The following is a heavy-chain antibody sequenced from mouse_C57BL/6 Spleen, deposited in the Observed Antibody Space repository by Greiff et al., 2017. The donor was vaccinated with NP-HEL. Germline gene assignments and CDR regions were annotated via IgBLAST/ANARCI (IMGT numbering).Heavy chain of an antibody. CDR3: ARQGSSGYLYYAMDY. CDR2: ISNGGGST. Sequence: EVKLVESGGGLVQPGGSLKLSCAASGFTFSDYYMYWVRQTPEKRLEWVAYISNGGGSTYYPDTVKGRFTISRDNAKNTLYLQMSRLKSEDTAMYYCARQGSSGYLYYAMDYWGQGTSVTVSS. CDR1: GFTFSDYY. D-gene: IGHD3-2*02. V-gene: IGHV5-12*01. J-gene: IGHJ4*01.